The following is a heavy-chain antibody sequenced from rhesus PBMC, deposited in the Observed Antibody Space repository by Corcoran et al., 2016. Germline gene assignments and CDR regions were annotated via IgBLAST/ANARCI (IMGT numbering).Heavy chain of an antibody. CDR3: ARGQYSGYTPFDY. CDR1: GYTFTSYS. V-gene: IGHV1-200*01. CDR2: NNPSKGNT. J-gene: IGHJ4*01. Sequence: QVQLVQSGAEVKKPGASVKLSCKASGYTFTSYSINWVRQAPGQGLAWMGWNNPSKGNTGYAQKFQGRVTMTRDTSTSTAYMELGSLRSEDTAVYYCARGQYSGYTPFDYWGQGVLVTVSS. D-gene: IGHD5-24*01.